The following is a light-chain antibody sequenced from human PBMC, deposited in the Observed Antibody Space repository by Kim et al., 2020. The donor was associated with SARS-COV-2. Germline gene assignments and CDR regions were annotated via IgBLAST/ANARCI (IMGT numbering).Light chain of an antibody. CDR2: SNN. Sequence: GQRVTVSCSGSTSNIGSNTVSWYQQFPGAAPNLLIHSNNQWPSGVPDRFSGSKSGTSASLDISGLQSEDEGHYYCATWDDRVNGWVFGGGTQLTVL. J-gene: IGLJ3*02. CDR3: ATWDDRVNGWV. V-gene: IGLV1-44*01. CDR1: TSNIGSNT.